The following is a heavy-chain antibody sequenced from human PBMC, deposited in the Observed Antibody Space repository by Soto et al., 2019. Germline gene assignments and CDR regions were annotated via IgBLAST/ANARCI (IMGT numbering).Heavy chain of an antibody. CDR1: GDSISRHAYY. V-gene: IGHV4-31*03. J-gene: IGHJ4*02. D-gene: IGHD3-10*01. Sequence: QMQLQESGPGLVKPSQTLPLTCSVSGDSISRHAYYWSWIRQHPGKGLEWIGHIYHSGSTYYNPSLTGRVIISIVTSKNQFSLNLSSVTAADTAVYYCASLALVRGVPYYFDYWGQGTLVTVSS. CDR3: ASLALVRGVPYYFDY. CDR2: IYHSGST.